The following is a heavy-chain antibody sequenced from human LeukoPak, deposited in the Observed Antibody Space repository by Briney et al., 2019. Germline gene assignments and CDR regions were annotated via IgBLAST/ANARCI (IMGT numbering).Heavy chain of an antibody. CDR2: IWYDGSNK. J-gene: IGHJ6*04. CDR1: GFTFSSYG. D-gene: IGHD3-10*01. V-gene: IGHV3-33*01. CDR3: ARDRGRYYGSGSYRPGGMDV. Sequence: GGSLRLSCAASGFTFSSYGMHWVRQAPGKGLEWVAVIWYDGSNKYYADSVKGRFTISRDNSKNTLHLQMNSLRAEDTAVYYCARDRGRYYGSGSYRPGGMDVWGKGTTVTVSS.